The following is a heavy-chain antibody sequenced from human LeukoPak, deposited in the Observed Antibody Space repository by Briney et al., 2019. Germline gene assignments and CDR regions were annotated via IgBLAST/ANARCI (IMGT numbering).Heavy chain of an antibody. CDR1: GFTFSSYS. J-gene: IGHJ4*02. V-gene: IGHV3-21*01. D-gene: IGHD3-3*02. CDR2: ISSSSNYI. Sequence: GGSLRLSCAASGFTFSSYSMNWVHQAPGKGLEWVSSISSSSNYIYYADSVKGRFTISRDNANNSLYLQMNSLRADDTAVYYCARGILDFWGQGTLVTVSS. CDR3: ARGILDF.